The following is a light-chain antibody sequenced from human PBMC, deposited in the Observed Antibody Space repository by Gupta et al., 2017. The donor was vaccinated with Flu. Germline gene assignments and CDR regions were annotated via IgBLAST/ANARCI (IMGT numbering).Light chain of an antibody. Sequence: DMEMSQSRPSPPASPGDRVPITCRESQSISSDLSWYQQKPGKAPKLLIYAASSLQSGVPSRFSGGVSGRESTIMISSLQPEDVATYYCQQSYSTPWTFGQGTKVEIK. CDR2: AAS. J-gene: IGKJ1*01. V-gene: IGKV1-39*01. CDR3: QQSYSTPWT. CDR1: QSISSD.